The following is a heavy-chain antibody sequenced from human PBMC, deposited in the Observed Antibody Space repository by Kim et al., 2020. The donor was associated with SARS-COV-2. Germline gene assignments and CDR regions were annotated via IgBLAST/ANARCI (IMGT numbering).Heavy chain of an antibody. CDR3: ARSPIGVTGSPLKY. Sequence: SETLSLTCAVHGESFSGYYWNWIRQPPGKGLEWIGEINHSGSTNYNPSLKSRVTMSLDTSKTQFSLTLTSVTAADTAVYYCARSPIGVTGSPLKYWGQGTLVTVSS. CDR1: GESFSGYY. J-gene: IGHJ4*02. D-gene: IGHD6-19*01. CDR2: INHSGST. V-gene: IGHV4-34*01.